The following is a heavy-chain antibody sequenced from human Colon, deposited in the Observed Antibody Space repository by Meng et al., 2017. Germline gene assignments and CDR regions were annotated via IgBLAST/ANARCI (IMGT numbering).Heavy chain of an antibody. J-gene: IGHJ4*02. Sequence: GESLKISCAGSGFSFSIHYMHWVRQGPGQGLEWVSRIDSDGSHAIYAESVKGRFTISRDNDKSTVSLQMNSLRAEDTAVYYCARAFSPVTYYGYFFGSWGQGTLVTVSS. CDR2: IDSDGSHA. CDR3: ARAFSPVTYYGYFFGS. V-gene: IGHV3-74*01. D-gene: IGHD3-10*01. CDR1: GFSFSIHY.